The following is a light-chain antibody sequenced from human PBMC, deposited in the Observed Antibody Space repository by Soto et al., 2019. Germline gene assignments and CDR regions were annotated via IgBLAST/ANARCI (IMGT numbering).Light chain of an antibody. J-gene: IGLJ2*01. CDR1: NIGSKS. Sequence: SYVLTQAPSVSVAPGKTATITCGGNNIGSKSVHWYQQKPCQAPVLVIYYDSDRPSGIPERFSGSNSGSTATLTISRVEAGDEADYYCQVWDIGSGVAFGGGTKLTVL. CDR3: QVWDIGSGVA. V-gene: IGLV3-21*04. CDR2: YDS.